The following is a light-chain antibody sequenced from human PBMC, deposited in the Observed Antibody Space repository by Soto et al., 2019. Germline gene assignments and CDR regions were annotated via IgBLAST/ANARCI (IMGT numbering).Light chain of an antibody. J-gene: IGKJ5*01. CDR1: QNINSDY. CDR3: QQYGSSHT. V-gene: IGKV3-20*01. Sequence: IWLTQSPGALSLSPGERATLSFGASQNINSDYFAWYHQKPGQAPRLLIFGASTRATGIPDRFSGSGAGAYFNLTISRLEPADFGVYYCQQYGSSHTFGQGTRLEIK. CDR2: GAS.